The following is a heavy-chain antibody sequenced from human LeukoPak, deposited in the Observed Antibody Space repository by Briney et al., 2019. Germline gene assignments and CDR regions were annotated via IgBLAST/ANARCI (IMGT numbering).Heavy chain of an antibody. CDR2: ISDSGGST. CDR3: ANSRGHGSGNL. J-gene: IGHJ5*02. D-gene: IGHD3-10*01. CDR1: GFTFSSYA. V-gene: IGHV3-23*01. Sequence: GGSLRLSCAASGFTFSSYAMGWVRQSPGKGLEWVSAISDSGGSTYYADSVKGRFTISRDNSKNTLYLQMNGLRAEDTAVYYCANSRGHGSGNLWGQGTLVTVSS.